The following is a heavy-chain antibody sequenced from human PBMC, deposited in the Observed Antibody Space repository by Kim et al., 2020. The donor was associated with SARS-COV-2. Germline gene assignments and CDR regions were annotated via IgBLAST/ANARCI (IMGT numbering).Heavy chain of an antibody. D-gene: IGHD5-12*01. CDR3: ARWKRWLQFSPAWAFDI. Sequence: SETLSLTCTVSGGSISSYYWSWIRQPPGKGLEWIGYIYYSGSTNYNPSLKSRVTISVDTSKNQFSLKLSSVTAADTAVYYCARWKRWLQFSPAWAFDIWGQGTMVTVSS. J-gene: IGHJ3*02. CDR2: IYYSGST. V-gene: IGHV4-59*08. CDR1: GGSISSYY.